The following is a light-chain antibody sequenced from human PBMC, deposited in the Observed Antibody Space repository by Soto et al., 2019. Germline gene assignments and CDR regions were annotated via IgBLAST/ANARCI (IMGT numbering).Light chain of an antibody. Sequence: IVLTQSPGTLSLSPGERATLSCRASQSVSSAYLAWFQQKPGQAPRLLIYGASSRATGIPDRFSGSGSGTDFTLTISRLEPEDFELYYCHQYGSSPPYTFGQGTQLEIK. CDR2: GAS. J-gene: IGKJ2*01. V-gene: IGKV3-20*01. CDR1: QSVSSAY. CDR3: HQYGSSPPYT.